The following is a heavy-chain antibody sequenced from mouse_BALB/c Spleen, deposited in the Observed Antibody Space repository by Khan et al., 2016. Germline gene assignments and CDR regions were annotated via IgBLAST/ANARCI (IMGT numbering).Heavy chain of an antibody. CDR2: IDPANGNT. V-gene: IGHV14-3*02. J-gene: IGHJ3*01. CDR1: GFNIKDNY. CDR3: ARGYEAWFAY. D-gene: IGHD2-10*02. Sequence: VRLQQSGAELVKPGASVKLSCTTSGFNIKDNYMYWVKQRPEQGLEWIGRIDPANGNTKYDPKFQGKATITADTSSNTAYLQFSSLTAADTAVYYCARGYEAWFAYWGQGTLVTVSA.